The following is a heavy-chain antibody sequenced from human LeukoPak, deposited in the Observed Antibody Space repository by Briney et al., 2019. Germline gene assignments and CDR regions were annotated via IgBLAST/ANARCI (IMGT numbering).Heavy chain of an antibody. CDR2: IHSIGIT. V-gene: IGHV4-4*07. CDR3: ARERRGGRATDAFDI. CDR1: RDSISSSY. Sequence: SETLSLTCTVSRDSISSSYCSWIRQPAGKGLEWIGRIHSIGITNYNPSLNSQFTMSAATSKNEFSLRLTSVTAAETDVYYCARERRGGRATDAFDIWGKGTMVTVSS. J-gene: IGHJ3*02.